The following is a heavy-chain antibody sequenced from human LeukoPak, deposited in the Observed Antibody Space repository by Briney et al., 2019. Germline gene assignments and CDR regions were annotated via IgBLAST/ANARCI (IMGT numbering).Heavy chain of an antibody. Sequence: PGGSLRLSCAASGFTFSSYWMSWVRQAPGKGLEWVANIKQDGSEKYYVDSVKGRFTISRDNAKNSLYLQMNSLRAEDTAVYYCARDTYDSSGYSYGIYWGQGTLVTVSS. J-gene: IGHJ4*02. CDR2: IKQDGSEK. CDR1: GFTFSSYW. V-gene: IGHV3-7*01. D-gene: IGHD3-22*01. CDR3: ARDTYDSSGYSYGIY.